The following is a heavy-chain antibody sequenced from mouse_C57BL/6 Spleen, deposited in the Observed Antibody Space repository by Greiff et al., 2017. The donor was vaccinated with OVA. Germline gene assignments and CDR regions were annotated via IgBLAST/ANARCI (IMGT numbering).Heavy chain of an antibody. CDR2: INPNYGTT. V-gene: IGHV1-39*01. CDR3: ARTFVTAEVNQFAY. D-gene: IGHD1-1*01. J-gene: IGHJ3*01. Sequence: VQLQQSGPELVKPGASVKISCKASGYSFTDYNMNWVKQSNGKSLEWIGVINPNYGTTSYNQKFKGKATLTVDQSSSTAYMQINSLTSAASAVSFCARTFVTAEVNQFAYWGQGTLVTVSA. CDR1: GYSFTDYN.